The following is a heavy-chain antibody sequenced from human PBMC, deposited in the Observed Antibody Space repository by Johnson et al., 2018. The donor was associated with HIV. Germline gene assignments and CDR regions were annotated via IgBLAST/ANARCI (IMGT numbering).Heavy chain of an antibody. Sequence: QVQLVESGGGVVQPGRSLRLSCTTSGFTFNNYPMHWVRQAPGKGLEWVAVISFDGSNKYYADSVKGRFTISRDNSKNTLYLQMNSLRADDTAVYYCAATYYYDSSGSRYPFDIWGQGTMVTVSS. V-gene: IGHV3-30*04. J-gene: IGHJ3*02. CDR3: AATYYYDSSGSRYPFDI. D-gene: IGHD3-22*01. CDR1: GFTFNNYP. CDR2: ISFDGSNK.